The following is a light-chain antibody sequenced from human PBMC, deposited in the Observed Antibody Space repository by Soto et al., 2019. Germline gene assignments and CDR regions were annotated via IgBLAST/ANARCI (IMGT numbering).Light chain of an antibody. Sequence: QSVLTQTPSVSGAPGQRVTISCTGSSSNIGAGYDVHWYQQLPGTAPKLLIYDNNNRPSGVPDRFSGSKSGTSASLAITGLQAEDEADYYCQSSDSSLSGSVVFGGGTKLTVL. CDR3: QSSDSSLSGSVV. CDR2: DNN. CDR1: SSNIGAGYD. V-gene: IGLV1-40*01. J-gene: IGLJ2*01.